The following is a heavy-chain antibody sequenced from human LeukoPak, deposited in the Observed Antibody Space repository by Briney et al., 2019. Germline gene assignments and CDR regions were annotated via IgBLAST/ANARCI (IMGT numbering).Heavy chain of an antibody. CDR1: GFTFSSYD. Sequence: PGGSLRLSCAASGFTFSSYDMHWVRQVIGKGLEWVSAIGTAGDTYYPGSVKGRFTISRENAKNSLYLQMNSLRAGDTAAYYCARASSSWYLIDWGQGTLVTVSS. CDR3: ARASSSWYLID. D-gene: IGHD6-13*01. V-gene: IGHV3-13*01. J-gene: IGHJ4*02. CDR2: IGTAGDT.